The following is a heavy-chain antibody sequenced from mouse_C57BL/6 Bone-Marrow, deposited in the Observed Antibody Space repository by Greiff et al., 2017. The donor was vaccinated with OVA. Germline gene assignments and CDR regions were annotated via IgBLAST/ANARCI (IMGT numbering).Heavy chain of an antibody. V-gene: IGHV5-9-1*02. CDR1: GFTFSSYA. Sequence: EVKVVESGEGLVKPGGSLKLSCAASGFTFSSYAMSWVRQTPEKRLEWVAYISSGGDYIYYADTVKGRFTIYRDNARNTLYLQMSSLKSEDTAMYYCTRGRGDYWGQGTSVTVSS. J-gene: IGHJ4*01. CDR3: TRGRGDY. CDR2: ISSGGDYI.